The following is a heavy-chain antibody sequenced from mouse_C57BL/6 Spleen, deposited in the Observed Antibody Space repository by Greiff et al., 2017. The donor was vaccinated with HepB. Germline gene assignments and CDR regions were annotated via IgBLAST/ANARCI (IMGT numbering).Heavy chain of an antibody. V-gene: IGHV1-77*01. CDR3: ARSGNYYGNSAWFAY. D-gene: IGHD2-1*01. Sequence: VQLQQSGAELVKPGASVKISCKASGYTFTDYYINWVKQRPGQGLEWIGKIGPGSGSTYYNEKFKGKATLTADKSSSTAYMQLSSLTSEDSAVYFCARSGNYYGNSAWFAYWGQGTLVTVSA. CDR2: IGPGSGST. CDR1: GYTFTDYY. J-gene: IGHJ3*01.